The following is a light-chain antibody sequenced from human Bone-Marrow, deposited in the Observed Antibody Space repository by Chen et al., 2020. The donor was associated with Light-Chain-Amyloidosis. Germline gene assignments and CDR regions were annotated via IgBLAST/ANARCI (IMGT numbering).Light chain of an antibody. J-gene: IGLJ2*01. Sequence: QSVLSQPPSASGTPGQRVTISCSGGRSNIGSNTVNWYQHLPGKAPKLLIHTNSYRPSGVPDRCSASKSGTSASLAISGLQSEDEADYYCATYDDSLNGAAFGGGTKLTGL. CDR1: RSNIGSNT. CDR2: TNS. CDR3: ATYDDSLNGAA. V-gene: IGLV1-44*01.